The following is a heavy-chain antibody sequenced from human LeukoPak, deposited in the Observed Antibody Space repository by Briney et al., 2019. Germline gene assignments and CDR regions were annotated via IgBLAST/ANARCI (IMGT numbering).Heavy chain of an antibody. CDR2: ITSSGGTI. J-gene: IGHJ4*02. Sequence: GGSLRLSCAASGFSFSSYSMNWVRQAPGKGLEWVSYITSSGGTIHYADSVQGRFTISRDNAKNSLYLQMDNLKGEDTAVYYCARNPSGYSSSGGLDYWGQGTLVTVSS. CDR1: GFSFSSYS. CDR3: ARNPSGYSSSGGLDY. V-gene: IGHV3-48*01. D-gene: IGHD6-13*01.